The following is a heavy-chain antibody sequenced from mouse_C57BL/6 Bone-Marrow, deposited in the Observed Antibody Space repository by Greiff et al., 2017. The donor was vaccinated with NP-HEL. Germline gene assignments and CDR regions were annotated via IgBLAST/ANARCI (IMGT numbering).Heavy chain of an antibody. CDR1: GYTFTSYW. CDR3: ARWEDYPYYCDMDY. J-gene: IGHJ4*01. Sequence: QVQLQQPGAELVKPGASVKMSCKASGYTFTSYWITWVKQRPGQGLEWIGDIYPGSGSTNYNEKFKSKATLTVDTSSSTAYMQLSSLTSEDSAVYYCARWEDYPYYCDMDYWGQGTSVTVSS. CDR2: IYPGSGST. V-gene: IGHV1-55*01. D-gene: IGHD2-4*01.